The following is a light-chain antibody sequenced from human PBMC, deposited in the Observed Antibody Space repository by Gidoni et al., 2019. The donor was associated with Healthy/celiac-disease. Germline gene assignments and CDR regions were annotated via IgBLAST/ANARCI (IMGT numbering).Light chain of an antibody. J-gene: IGLJ2*01. V-gene: IGLV2-14*01. CDR3: SSYTSSSTLEGV. Sequence: QSALTPPASVSGSPGQSFTISCTGTSSDVGGYNYVSWYQQHPGKAPKLMIYDVSNRPSGVSNRFSGSKSGNTASLTISGLQAEDEADYYCSSYTSSSTLEGVFGGGTKLTVL. CDR2: DVS. CDR1: SSDVGGYNY.